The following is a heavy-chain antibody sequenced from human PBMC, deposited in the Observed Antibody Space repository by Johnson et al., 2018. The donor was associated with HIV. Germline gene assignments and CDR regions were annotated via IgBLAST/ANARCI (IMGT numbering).Heavy chain of an antibody. D-gene: IGHD3-22*01. CDR3: TTEAYDSSGYPDAFDI. CDR1: GFTFSSYG. V-gene: IGHV3-33*01. Sequence: QVQLVESGGGVVQPGRSLRLSCAASGFTFSSYGMHWVRQAPGKGLEWVAVIWYDGSNEYYADSVKGRFTISRDNSKNTLYLQMNSLKTEDTAVYYCTTEAYDSSGYPDAFDIWGQGTMVTVSS. CDR2: IWYDGSNE. J-gene: IGHJ3*02.